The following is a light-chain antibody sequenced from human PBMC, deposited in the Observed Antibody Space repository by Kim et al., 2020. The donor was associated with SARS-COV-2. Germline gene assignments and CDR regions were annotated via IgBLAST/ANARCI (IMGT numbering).Light chain of an antibody. CDR2: KAS. Sequence: SATVGDRVTITGRASQSISSWFVWYQQKPGKAPKLLIYKASSLESGVPSRFSGSGSGTEFTLTISSLQAEDFATYFCQQYYSDWTFGQGTKVDIK. J-gene: IGKJ1*01. V-gene: IGKV1-5*03. CDR1: QSISSW. CDR3: QQYYSDWT.